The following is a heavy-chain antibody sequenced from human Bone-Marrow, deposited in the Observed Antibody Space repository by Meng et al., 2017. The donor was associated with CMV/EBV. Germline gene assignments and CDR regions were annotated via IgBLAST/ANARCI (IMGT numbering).Heavy chain of an antibody. CDR3: ARQAYCSSTSCYTPHWFDP. V-gene: IGHV4-39*01. J-gene: IGHJ5*02. Sequence: SETLSLTCTVSGGSISSSSYYWGWIRQPPGKGPEWIGSIYYSGSTYYNPSLKSRVTISVDTSKNQFSLKLSSVTTADTAVYYCARQAYCSSTSCYTPHWFDPWGQGTLVTVSS. D-gene: IGHD2-2*02. CDR1: GGSISSSSYY. CDR2: IYYSGST.